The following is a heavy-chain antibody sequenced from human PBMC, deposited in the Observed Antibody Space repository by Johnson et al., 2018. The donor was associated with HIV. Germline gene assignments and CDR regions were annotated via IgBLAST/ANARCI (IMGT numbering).Heavy chain of an antibody. CDR2: ISYDGSDK. Sequence: QVQLVESGGGLVQPGGSLRLSCAASGFTFTYYAMSWVRQAPAKGLEWVAVISYDGSDKYYADSVKGRFTISRDSSKNTLYLQINSLRAEDTALYYCARSDYVWGSYTRKGAFDIWGQGTMVTVSS. CDR1: GFTFTYYA. D-gene: IGHD3-16*01. J-gene: IGHJ3*02. V-gene: IGHV3-30*04. CDR3: ARSDYVWGSYTRKGAFDI.